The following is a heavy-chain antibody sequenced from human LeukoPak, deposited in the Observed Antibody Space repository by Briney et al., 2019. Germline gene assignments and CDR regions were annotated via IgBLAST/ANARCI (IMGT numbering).Heavy chain of an antibody. CDR2: INSDGSST. J-gene: IGHJ6*02. CDR1: GFTFSSYW. V-gene: IGHV3-74*01. CDR3: ARVGDSSGYYGYYYYYYGMDV. D-gene: IGHD3-22*01. Sequence: PGGSLRLSCAASGFTFSSYWMHWVRHAPGKGLVWVSRINSDGSSTSYADSVKGRFTISRDNAKNTLYLQMNSLRAEDTAVYYCARVGDSSGYYGYYYYYYGMDVWGQGTTVTVSS.